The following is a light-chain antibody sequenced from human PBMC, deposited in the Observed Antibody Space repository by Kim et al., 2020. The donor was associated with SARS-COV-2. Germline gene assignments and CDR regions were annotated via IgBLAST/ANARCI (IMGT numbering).Light chain of an antibody. CDR2: SAS. V-gene: IGKV1-39*01. CDR1: QTISNY. Sequence: TSVVDILTLTSRASQTISNYLNLYQQRPGKAHKLLFYSASSLQSGVPSKFSASGSGTDFSLTISSLQPEDFATYCWHQTYSYPRTFGEGTKLEI. J-gene: IGKJ2*02. CDR3: HQTYSYPRT.